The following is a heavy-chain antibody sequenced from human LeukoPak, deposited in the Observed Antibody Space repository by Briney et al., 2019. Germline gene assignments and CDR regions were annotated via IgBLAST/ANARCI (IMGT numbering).Heavy chain of an antibody. CDR3: ARAMARGVFDY. V-gene: IGHV3-15*05. D-gene: IGHD3-10*01. J-gene: IGHJ4*02. CDR2: IKSKTDGGTT. CDR1: GFTFSNAW. Sequence: GGSLRLSCAASGFTFSNAWMNWVRQAPGKGLEWVGRIKSKTDGGTTDYAAPVKGRFTISRDDSKNTLYLQMNSLRAEDTALYYCARAMARGVFDYWGQGTLVTVSS.